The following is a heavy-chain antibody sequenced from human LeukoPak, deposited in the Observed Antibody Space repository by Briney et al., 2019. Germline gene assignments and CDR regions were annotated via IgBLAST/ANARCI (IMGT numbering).Heavy chain of an antibody. CDR3: AREVEMATRSMDV. J-gene: IGHJ6*03. CDR2: IYSSGSS. V-gene: IGHV4-4*07. D-gene: IGHD5-24*01. Sequence: SETLSLTCTVSGGSISRYYWSWIRQPAGKGLEWIGRIYSSGSSNYNPSLKSRVTMSVDTSNNQFSLKLSSVTAADTAVYYCAREVEMATRSMDVWGNGTTVTVSS. CDR1: GGSISRYY.